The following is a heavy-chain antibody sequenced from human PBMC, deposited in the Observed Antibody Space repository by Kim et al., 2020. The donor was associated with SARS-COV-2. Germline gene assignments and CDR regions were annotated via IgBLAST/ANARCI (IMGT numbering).Heavy chain of an antibody. CDR1: GGSFSGYY. CDR3: ARTLYQLLSYYYYYMDV. CDR2: INHSGST. Sequence: SETLSLTCAVYGGSFSGYYWSWIRQPPGKGLEWIGEINHSGSTNYNPSLKSRVTISVDTSKNQFSLKLSSVTAADTAVYYCARTLYQLLSYYYYYMDVWGKGTRSPSP. J-gene: IGHJ6*03. V-gene: IGHV4-34*01. D-gene: IGHD2-2*01.